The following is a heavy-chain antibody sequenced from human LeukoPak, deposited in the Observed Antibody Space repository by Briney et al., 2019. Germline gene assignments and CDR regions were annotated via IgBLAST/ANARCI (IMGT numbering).Heavy chain of an antibody. CDR3: AKDWRRIVVVGPITRHGNYMDV. D-gene: IGHD2-15*01. CDR2: ISSDGTNK. Sequence: PGRALRLSCAASIFTFRNYAMHWVRPAPGKGLEWVAFISSDGTNKDYADSVKGRFSLSRDNSKNTLYLQMNRLRADDTAVYYCAKDWRRIVVVGPITRHGNYMDVWGKGTTVTISS. J-gene: IGHJ6*03. CDR1: IFTFRNYA. V-gene: IGHV3-30*04.